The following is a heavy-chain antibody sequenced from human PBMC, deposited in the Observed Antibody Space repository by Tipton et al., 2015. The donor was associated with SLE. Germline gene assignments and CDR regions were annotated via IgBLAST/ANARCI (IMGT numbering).Heavy chain of an antibody. CDR1: GFIFSSYS. D-gene: IGHD3-10*01. J-gene: IGHJ3*02. V-gene: IGHV4-38-2*01. Sequence: LRLSCAASGFIFSSYSMNWVRQAPGKGLEWIGSIYYSGSTYYNPSLKSRVTISVDTSKNQFSLKLSSVTAADTAVYYCARPITMGGPNAFDIWGQGTMVTVSS. CDR3: ARPITMGGPNAFDI. CDR2: IYYSGST.